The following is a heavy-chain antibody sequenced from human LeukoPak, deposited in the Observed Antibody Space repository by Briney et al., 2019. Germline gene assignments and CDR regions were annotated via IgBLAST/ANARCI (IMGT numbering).Heavy chain of an antibody. J-gene: IGHJ4*02. CDR3: ARGGLRGYCGGACYRHFDY. D-gene: IGHD2-21*02. Sequence: ASVKFSCKASGSTLTGYYMHWGRQAPGQGLGWMGWINPNSGGTNYAQKFQGRVTMTRDTSISTAYMELSRLRSDDTAVYYCARGGLRGYCGGACYRHFDYWGQGTLVTVSS. V-gene: IGHV1-2*02. CDR1: GSTLTGYY. CDR2: INPNSGGT.